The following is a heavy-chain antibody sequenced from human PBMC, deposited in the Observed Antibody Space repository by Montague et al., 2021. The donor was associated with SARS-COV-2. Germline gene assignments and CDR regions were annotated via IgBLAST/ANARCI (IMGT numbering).Heavy chain of an antibody. CDR3: ARDDIWLQGVTKGMDV. Sequence: SETLSLTCTVSGGSISSSNYYWGWIRQPPGKGLEWIGNMYYSGSTYYNPSLKSRVTISIDTSKNQFSLKLSSVTAADTAVYYCARDDIWLQGVTKGMDVWGQGTTVTVSS. D-gene: IGHD3/OR15-3a*01. CDR1: GGSISSSNYY. J-gene: IGHJ6*02. V-gene: IGHV4-39*07. CDR2: MYYSGST.